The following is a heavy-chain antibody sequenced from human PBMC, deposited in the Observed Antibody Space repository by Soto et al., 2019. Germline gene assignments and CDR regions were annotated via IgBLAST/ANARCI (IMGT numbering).Heavy chain of an antibody. J-gene: IGHJ3*02. CDR3: ARASRGGWRQIAVAALDAFYI. Sequence: QVQLVQSGAEVKKPGSSVKVSCKASGGTFSSYAISWVRQAPGQGLEWMGGIIPIFGTANYAQKFQGRVTSTADESTSSAYMELSSLRSEDSAVYYCARASRGGWRQIAVAALDAFYIWCQGTMVTVSS. D-gene: IGHD6-19*01. CDR2: IIPIFGTA. V-gene: IGHV1-69*01. CDR1: GGTFSSYA.